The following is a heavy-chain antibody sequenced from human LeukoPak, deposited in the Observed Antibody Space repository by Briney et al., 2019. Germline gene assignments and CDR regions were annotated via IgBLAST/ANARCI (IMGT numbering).Heavy chain of an antibody. CDR2: ISAYNGNT. V-gene: IGHV1-18*01. CDR1: GYTFTSYG. Sequence: GASVKVSCKASGYTFTSYGISWVRQAPGQGLEWMGWISAYNGNTNYAQKLQGRVTMTTDAPTSTAYMELRSLRSGDTAVYYCARDLRGDQFDYWGQGTLVTVSS. CDR3: ARDLRGDQFDY. D-gene: IGHD3-16*01. J-gene: IGHJ4*02.